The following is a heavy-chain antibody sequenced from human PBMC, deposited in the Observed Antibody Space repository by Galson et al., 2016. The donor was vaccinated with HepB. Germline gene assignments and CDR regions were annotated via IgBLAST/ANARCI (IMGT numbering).Heavy chain of an antibody. D-gene: IGHD2-15*01. J-gene: IGHJ4*02. CDR1: GFTFSNYA. CDR3: ARALDPWVVAAPRDY. V-gene: IGHV3-30-3*01. CDR2: ISYDVSNK. Sequence: SLRLSCAASGFTFSNYALHWVRQAPGKGLEWVTVISYDVSNKYYADSVKGRFTISRDNSKNTLYLQMNSLRAEDTAVYYCARALDPWVVAAPRDYWGQGTLVAVSS.